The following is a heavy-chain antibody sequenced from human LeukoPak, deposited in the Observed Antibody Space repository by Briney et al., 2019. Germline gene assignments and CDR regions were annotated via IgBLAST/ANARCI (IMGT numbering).Heavy chain of an antibody. CDR3: ARVQTSAFDI. Sequence: PGGSLRLSCAASGFTFSIHSMNWVRQAPGRGLEWVSYITSRSTTKQYPDSVKGRFTISRENAKNSLYLQMNSLRDEDTAVYYCARVQTSAFDIWGQGTMVTVSS. V-gene: IGHV3-48*02. CDR2: ITSRSTTK. J-gene: IGHJ3*02. D-gene: IGHD1-1*01. CDR1: GFTFSIHS.